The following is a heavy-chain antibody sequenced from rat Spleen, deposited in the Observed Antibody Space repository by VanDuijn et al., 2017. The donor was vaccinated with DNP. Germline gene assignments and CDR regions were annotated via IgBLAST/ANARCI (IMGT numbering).Heavy chain of an antibody. Sequence: QIQLQQSGTELVKPGSSVRISCKASGYTFTSYYISWIKQTTGQGLEFIGYINTGSGGPNYNEKFKGKATLTVDKSSTTAFMQLSSLTPDDSAVYYCARDYSSYGFAYWGQGTLVTVSS. CDR1: GYTFTSYY. CDR3: ARDYSSYGFAY. CDR2: INTGSGGP. V-gene: IGHV1-43*01. J-gene: IGHJ3*01. D-gene: IGHD1-2*01.